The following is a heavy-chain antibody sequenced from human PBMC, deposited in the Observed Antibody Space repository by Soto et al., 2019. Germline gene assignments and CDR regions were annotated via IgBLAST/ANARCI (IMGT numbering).Heavy chain of an antibody. CDR2: ISGSGGST. D-gene: IGHD6-19*01. J-gene: IGHJ4*02. V-gene: IGHV3-23*01. CDR3: AKGEDPDIAVAGTEYGDY. CDR1: GFTFSSYA. Sequence: GGSLRLSCAASGFTFSSYAMSWVRQAPGKGLEWVSAISGSGGSTYYADSVKGRFTISRDNSKNTLYLQMNSLRAEDTAVYYCAKGEDPDIAVAGTEYGDYWGQGTLVTVSS.